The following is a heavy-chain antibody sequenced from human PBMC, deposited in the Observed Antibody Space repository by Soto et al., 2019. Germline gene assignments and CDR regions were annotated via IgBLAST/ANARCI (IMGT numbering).Heavy chain of an antibody. V-gene: IGHV4-30-4*01. D-gene: IGHD2-2*01. J-gene: IGHJ4*02. CDR2: IYYSGST. CDR1: GGSISSGDYY. Sequence: SETLSLTCTVSGGSISSGDYYWSWIRQPPGKGLEWIGYIYYSGSTYYNPSLKSRVTISVDTSKNQFSLKLSSVTAADTAVYYCARWSGYCSSTSCLRAFDYWGQGTLVTVSS. CDR3: ARWSGYCSSTSCLRAFDY.